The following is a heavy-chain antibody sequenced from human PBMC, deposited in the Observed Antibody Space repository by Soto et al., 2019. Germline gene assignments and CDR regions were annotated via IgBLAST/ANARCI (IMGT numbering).Heavy chain of an antibody. CDR2: INSDGITT. V-gene: IGHV3-74*01. CDR3: ARGRYRLWLNDY. D-gene: IGHD3-16*02. J-gene: IGHJ4*02. Sequence: EVQLVESGGGLVQPGGSLRLSCAASGFTFSSYWMHWVRQAPGKGLVWVSRINSDGITTNYADSVKGRFTISRDNAKNTLYLQMNSLGAEDTALYYCARGRYRLWLNDYWGQRSLVTVSS. CDR1: GFTFSSYW.